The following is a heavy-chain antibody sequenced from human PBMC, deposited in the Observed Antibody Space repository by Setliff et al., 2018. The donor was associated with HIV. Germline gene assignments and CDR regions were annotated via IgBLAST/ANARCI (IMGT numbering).Heavy chain of an antibody. J-gene: IGHJ6*02. CDR3: ARGGAVTVLGIPSYTYFYGLDV. D-gene: IGHD2-21*02. Sequence: SETLSLTCGVDAWSLSGYFWVWVRQSPKRGLEWIGEINYAGVANYSPSLKSRVTMSIDTSKSQFSLKVSSVTAADTAVYFCARGGAVTVLGIPSYTYFYGLDVWGQGTTVTVSS. CDR2: INYAGVA. V-gene: IGHV4-34*01. CDR1: AWSLSGYF.